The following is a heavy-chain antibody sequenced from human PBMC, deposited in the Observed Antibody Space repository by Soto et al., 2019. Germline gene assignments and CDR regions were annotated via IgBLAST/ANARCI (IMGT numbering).Heavy chain of an antibody. Sequence: SETLSLTCAVYGGSFGGYYWSWIRQPPGKGLEWIGEINHSGSTNYNPSLKSRVTISVDTSKNQFSLKLSSVTAADTAVYYCASNGFWSGYYGTSYYYYMDVWGKGTTVTVSS. CDR1: GGSFGGYY. V-gene: IGHV4-34*01. J-gene: IGHJ6*03. CDR2: INHSGST. D-gene: IGHD3-3*01. CDR3: ASNGFWSGYYGTSYYYYMDV.